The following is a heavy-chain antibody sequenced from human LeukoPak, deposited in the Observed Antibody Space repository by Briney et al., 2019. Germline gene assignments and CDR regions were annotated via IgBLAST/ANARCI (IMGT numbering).Heavy chain of an antibody. Sequence: KVSCKASGGTFSSYAISWVRQAPRQGLEWMGRIIPIFGIANYAQKFQGRVTITADKSTSTAYMELSSLRSEDTAVYYCAIGSGWLFDYWGQGTLVTVSS. D-gene: IGHD6-25*01. CDR2: IIPIFGIA. J-gene: IGHJ4*02. V-gene: IGHV1-69*04. CDR3: AIGSGWLFDY. CDR1: GGTFSSYA.